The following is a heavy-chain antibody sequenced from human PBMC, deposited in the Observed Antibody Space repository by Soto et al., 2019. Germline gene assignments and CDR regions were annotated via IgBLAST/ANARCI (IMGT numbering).Heavy chain of an antibody. D-gene: IGHD4-17*01. CDR2: ISGNGEII. CDR1: GFTFSSCA. CDR3: ARDVDADFRTDFDY. J-gene: IGHJ4*02. V-gene: IGHV3-48*04. Sequence: PGGSLRLSCAASGFTFSSCAMGWVRQAPGKGLEWISYISGNGEIIQYAASARGRFTISRDNAENSVYLEMDSLRAEDTALYYCARDVDADFRTDFDYWGRGTLVTVS.